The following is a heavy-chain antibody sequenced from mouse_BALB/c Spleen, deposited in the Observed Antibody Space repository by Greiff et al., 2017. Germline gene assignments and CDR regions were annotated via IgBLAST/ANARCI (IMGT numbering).Heavy chain of an antibody. CDR3: ARDGEGGFDY. CDR2: ISSGGSYP. V-gene: IGHV5-9-4*01. J-gene: IGHJ2*01. CDR1: GFTFSSYA. Sequence: EVKLMESGGGLVKPGGSLKLSCAASGFTFSSYAMSWVRQSPEKRLEWVAEISSGGSYPYYPDTVTGRFTISRDNAKNTLYLEMSSLRSEDTAMYYCARDGEGGFDYWGQGTTLTVSA.